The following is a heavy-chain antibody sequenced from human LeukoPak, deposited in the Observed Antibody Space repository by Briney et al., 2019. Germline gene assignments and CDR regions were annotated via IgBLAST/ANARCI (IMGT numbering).Heavy chain of an antibody. V-gene: IGHV4-34*01. CDR1: GGSFSGYY. CDR2: INHSGST. D-gene: IGHD6-13*01. CDR3: ARVRYSSSWYYFDY. J-gene: IGHJ4*02. Sequence: SETLSLTCAVYGGSFSGYYWSWIRQPPGKGLEWIGEINHSGSTNYNPSLKSRVTISVDTSKNQFSLKLSSVTAADTAVYYCARVRYSSSWYYFDYWGQGTLVTVSS.